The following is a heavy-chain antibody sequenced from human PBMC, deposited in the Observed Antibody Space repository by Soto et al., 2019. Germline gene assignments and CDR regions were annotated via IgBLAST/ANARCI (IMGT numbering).Heavy chain of an antibody. CDR1: GITFTTYG. Sequence: QVQLVQSGGGVIQPGKSLRLSCAASGITFTTYGMHWVRQTPGKGLEWVAVVSYDGSHKYYADSVKGRFTISRDDSKNTLYLHMNSARVEDTAVYYCAKEMYPRTVLDSSSPWGDYWGQGTLVTVSS. J-gene: IGHJ4*02. D-gene: IGHD6-6*01. CDR3: AKEMYPRTVLDSSSPWGDY. CDR2: VSYDGSHK. V-gene: IGHV3-30*18.